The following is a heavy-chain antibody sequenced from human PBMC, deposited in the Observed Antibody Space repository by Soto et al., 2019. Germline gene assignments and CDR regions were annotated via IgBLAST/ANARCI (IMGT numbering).Heavy chain of an antibody. CDR3: ARLGHDSVAYGFDI. CDR2: IWYDGSNK. Sequence: QVQLVESGGGVVQPGRSLRLSCAASGFTFSSYGMHWVRQAPGKGLEWVAVIWYDGSNKYYADSVKGRFTISRDNSKNMLYLQRNSLRADDTAVYYCARLGHDSVAYGFDIWGQGTMVTVSS. CDR1: GFTFSSYG. J-gene: IGHJ3*02. D-gene: IGHD3-22*01. V-gene: IGHV3-33*01.